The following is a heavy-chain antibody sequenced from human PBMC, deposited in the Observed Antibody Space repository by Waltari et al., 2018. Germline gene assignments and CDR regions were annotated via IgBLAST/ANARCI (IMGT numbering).Heavy chain of an antibody. J-gene: IGHJ4*02. V-gene: IGHV3-53*02. CDR3: ARMGRESYYYFDY. D-gene: IGHD1-26*01. CDR2: IYSNGNT. CDR1: GFTVSYSY. Sequence: EVQLVATGGDLIQPGGSLRISCSVSGFTVSYSYMNWVRQAPGKGLEWVSTIYSNGNTYYADSVKGRFTISTDTAKNTLYLQMNSLRDEDTAIYYCARMGRESYYYFDYWGQGTLVTVST.